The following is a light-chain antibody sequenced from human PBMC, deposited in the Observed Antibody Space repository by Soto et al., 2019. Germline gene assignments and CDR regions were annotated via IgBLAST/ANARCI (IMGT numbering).Light chain of an antibody. J-gene: IGLJ1*01. CDR3: SSYTSSRTQV. CDR2: DVR. V-gene: IGLV2-14*03. CDR1: SSDVGGYNR. Sequence: QSVLTQPASVSGSPGQSITISCTGTSSDVGGYNRVSWFQQHPGKAPKLLLYDVRNRSSGVSSRFSGSKSGHTASLTISGLQTEDEADYYCSSYTSSRTQVFGTGTKLTVL.